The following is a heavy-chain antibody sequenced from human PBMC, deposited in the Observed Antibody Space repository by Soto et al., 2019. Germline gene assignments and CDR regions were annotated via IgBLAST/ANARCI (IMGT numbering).Heavy chain of an antibody. Sequence: PGGSLRLSCTASGFTFGDYAMSWFRQPPGKGLEWVGFIRSKAYGGTTEYAASVKGRFTISRDDSKSIAYLQMNSLKTEDTAVFYCARAGSVQWLVPGEYWGQGPLVSV. CDR1: GFTFGDYA. CDR3: ARAGSVQWLVPGEY. D-gene: IGHD6-19*01. J-gene: IGHJ4*02. CDR2: IRSKAYGGTT. V-gene: IGHV3-49*03.